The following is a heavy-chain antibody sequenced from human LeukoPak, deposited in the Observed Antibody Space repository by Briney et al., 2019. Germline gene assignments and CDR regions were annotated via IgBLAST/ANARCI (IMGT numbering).Heavy chain of an antibody. J-gene: IGHJ5*02. CDR3: ATDRREPSLDYGDYGALWFDP. Sequence: ASVKVSCKASGYTFTSYYMHWVRQAPGQGLEWMGIINPSGGSTTYAQKFQGRLTMTRDTSTSTVYMELSSLRSEDTAVYYCATDRREPSLDYGDYGALWFDPWGQGTLVTVSS. CDR1: GYTFTSYY. V-gene: IGHV1-46*01. CDR2: INPSGGST. D-gene: IGHD4-17*01.